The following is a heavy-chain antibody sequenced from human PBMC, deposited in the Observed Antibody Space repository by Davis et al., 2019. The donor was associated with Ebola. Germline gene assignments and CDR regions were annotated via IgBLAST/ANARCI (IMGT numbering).Heavy chain of an antibody. D-gene: IGHD1-26*01. J-gene: IGHJ6*02. CDR3: VRGWGRTGMGV. V-gene: IGHV6-1*01. CDR1: GDSVSSNSGA. Sequence: HSQTLSLTCDISGDSVSSNSGAWNWIRQSPSRGLEWLGRTYYSSKWYNDYAVSVKSRITINPDTSKNQLSLQLSSVTPEDTAVYYCVRGWGRTGMGVWGQGTTVIVSS. CDR2: TYYSSKWYN.